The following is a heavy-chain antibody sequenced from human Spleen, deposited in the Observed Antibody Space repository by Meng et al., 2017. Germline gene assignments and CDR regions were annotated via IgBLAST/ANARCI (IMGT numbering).Heavy chain of an antibody. CDR1: GYTFTDYY. D-gene: IGHD2-2*01. J-gene: IGHJ4*02. Sequence: ASVKVSCKASGYTFTDYYIHWVRQAPGQGLEWKGRINPTNGDTNYAQKFQARVTMTRDTSITTAYMQLTSLRSDDTAIYYCALRVVPSATSSLWGQGTLVTVSS. CDR3: ALRVVPSATSSL. V-gene: IGHV1-2*06. CDR2: INPTNGDT.